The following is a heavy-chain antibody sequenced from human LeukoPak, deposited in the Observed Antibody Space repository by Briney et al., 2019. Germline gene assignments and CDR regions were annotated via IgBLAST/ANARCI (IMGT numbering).Heavy chain of an antibody. J-gene: IGHJ5*02. CDR3: ARGLTTYYYGSGRSMSWFDP. CDR1: GASFSGYY. D-gene: IGHD3-10*01. CDR2: INHSGST. V-gene: IGHV4-34*01. Sequence: SETLSLTCAVYGASFSGYYWSWIRQPPGKGLEWIGEINHSGSTNYNPSLKSRVTISVDTSKNQFSLKLSSVTAADTAVYYCARGLTTYYYGSGRSMSWFDPWGQGTLVTVSS.